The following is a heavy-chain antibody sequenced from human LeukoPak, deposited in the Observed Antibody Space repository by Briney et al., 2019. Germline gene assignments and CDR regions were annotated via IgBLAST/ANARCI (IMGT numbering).Heavy chain of an antibody. J-gene: IGHJ6*02. CDR3: ARGGGLDV. CDR1: GFTFSSYW. Sequence: PGGSLRLSCAASGFTFSSYWMNWARQAPGKGLEWVARINNNGNVNYYMDSVKGRFTISRDNAKNSLYLQMSNLRAEDTAVYFCARGGGLDVWGQGATVTVSS. D-gene: IGHD3-16*01. CDR2: INNNGNVN. V-gene: IGHV3-7*03.